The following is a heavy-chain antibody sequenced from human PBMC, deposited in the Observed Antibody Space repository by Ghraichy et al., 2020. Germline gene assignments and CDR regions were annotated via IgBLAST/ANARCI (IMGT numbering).Heavy chain of an antibody. V-gene: IGHV1-18*04. J-gene: IGHJ3*02. CDR3: ARDLEDIEVVAAATRDDVFDI. Sequence: ASVKVSCKASGYTFTSHGISWVRQAPGQGLEWMGWISGYNGKTKYRQNLQGRVTMTRDTSTSTAYMELRSLRSDDTAVYYCARDLEDIEVVAAATRDDVFDIWGQGTKVTVSA. CDR1: GYTFTSHG. D-gene: IGHD2-15*01. CDR2: ISGYNGKT.